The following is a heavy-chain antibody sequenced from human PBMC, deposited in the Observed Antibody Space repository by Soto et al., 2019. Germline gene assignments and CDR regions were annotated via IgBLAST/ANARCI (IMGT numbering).Heavy chain of an antibody. J-gene: IGHJ5*01. CDR1: GDSVSSNSVA. D-gene: IGHD2-2*01. Sequence: PSQTLSLTCAISGDSVSSNSVAWNWVRQSPSRGLEWLGRTYYRSKWYNDYAVSVKSRITINPDTSKTQFSLQLNSVTPEDTAVYYCARTLAYFSSTNCYAPWLDSWGQGTLVTVSS. CDR3: ARTLAYFSSTNCYAPWLDS. V-gene: IGHV6-1*01. CDR2: TYYRSKWYN.